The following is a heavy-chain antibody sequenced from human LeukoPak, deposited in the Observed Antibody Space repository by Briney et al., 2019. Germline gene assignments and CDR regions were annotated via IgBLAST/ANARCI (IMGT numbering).Heavy chain of an antibody. V-gene: IGHV4-31*03. D-gene: IGHD3-3*01. CDR2: IYYSGST. Sequence: SETLSLTCTVSGGSISSGGYYWSWIRQHPGTGLEWIGYIYYSGSTYYNPSLKSRVTISVDTSKNQFSLKLSSVTAADTAVYYCARSQTLKYYDFWSGYETPFDYWGQGTLVTVSS. CDR1: GGSISSGGYY. CDR3: ARSQTLKYYDFWSGYETPFDY. J-gene: IGHJ4*02.